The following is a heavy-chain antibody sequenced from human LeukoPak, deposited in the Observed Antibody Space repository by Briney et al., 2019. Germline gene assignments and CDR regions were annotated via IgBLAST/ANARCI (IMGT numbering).Heavy chain of an antibody. J-gene: IGHJ6*03. CDR2: ISSTGGTT. CDR3: AKNGDRGAYCTGGTCYPYFYYYMDV. CDR1: GFTFSSYG. D-gene: IGHD2-15*01. V-gene: IGHV3-23*01. Sequence: GGSLKLSCAASGFTFSSYGMSWVRQAPGKGLEWVSSISSTGGTTYYADSVKGRFTISRDNSKNTLYLQMNSLRAEDTAIYYCAKNGDRGAYCTGGTCYPYFYYYMDVWGKGTTVTI.